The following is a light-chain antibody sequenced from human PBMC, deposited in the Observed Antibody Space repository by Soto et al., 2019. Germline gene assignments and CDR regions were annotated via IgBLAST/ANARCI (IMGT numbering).Light chain of an antibody. J-gene: IGLJ2*01. V-gene: IGLV2-11*01. CDR2: DVS. CDR3: CSYAGSKVV. CDR1: SSDVGGYNY. Sequence: QSALTQPRSVSGSPGQSVTISCTGTSSDVGGYNYVSWYQQHPGKAPKLMIYDVSKRPSGVPDRFSGSKSGNTASLTISGLQAEDGADYYCCSYAGSKVVFGGGTKLTVL.